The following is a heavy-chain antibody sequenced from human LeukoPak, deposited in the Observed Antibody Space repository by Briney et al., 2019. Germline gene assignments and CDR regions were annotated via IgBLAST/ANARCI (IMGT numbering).Heavy chain of an antibody. CDR1: GYTFTSYY. D-gene: IGHD5-18*01. J-gene: IGHJ5*02. V-gene: IGHV1-46*01. Sequence: GASVKVSCKASGYTFTSYYMHWVRQAPGQGLEWMGIINPSGGSTSYAQKFQGRVTMTRDTSTSTVYMELSSLRSEDTAVYYCAREGDVDTATWHWFDPWGQGTLVTVS. CDR3: AREGDVDTATWHWFDP. CDR2: INPSGGST.